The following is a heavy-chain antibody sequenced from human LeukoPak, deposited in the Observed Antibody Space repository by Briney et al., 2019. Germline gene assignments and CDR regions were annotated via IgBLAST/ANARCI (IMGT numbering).Heavy chain of an antibody. Sequence: GGSLRLSCAASGXTFSSYAMSWVRQAPGKGPEWVSTINDNGVNTYYAHSVKGRFTISRDNSKNTLYLQLNSLRAEDTAFYYCAKDPSDLGASGSYNYFDYWGQGTLVTVSS. J-gene: IGHJ4*02. CDR1: GXTFSSYA. CDR2: INDNGVNT. CDR3: AKDPSDLGASGSYNYFDY. D-gene: IGHD3-10*01. V-gene: IGHV3-23*01.